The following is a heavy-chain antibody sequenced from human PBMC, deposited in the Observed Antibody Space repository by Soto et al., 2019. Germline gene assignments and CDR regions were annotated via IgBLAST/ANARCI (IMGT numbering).Heavy chain of an antibody. Sequence: GGSLRLSCAASGFTFSSYAMHWVRQAPGKGLEYVSAISSNGGSTYYANSVKGRFTISRDNSKNTLYLQMGSLRAEDMAVYYCARDAGRVTVTDPGSSYYYYYMDVWGKGTTVTVSS. CDR1: GFTFSSYA. CDR2: ISSNGGST. CDR3: ARDAGRVTVTDPGSSYYYYYMDV. V-gene: IGHV3-64*01. J-gene: IGHJ6*03. D-gene: IGHD4-4*01.